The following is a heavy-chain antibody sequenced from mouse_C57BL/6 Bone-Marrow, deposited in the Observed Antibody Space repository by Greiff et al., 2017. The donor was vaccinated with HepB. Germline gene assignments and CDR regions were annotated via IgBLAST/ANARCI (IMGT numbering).Heavy chain of an antibody. CDR2: INPGSGGT. Sequence: VKLMESGAELVRPGTSVKVSCKASGYAFTNYLIEWVKQRPGQGLEWIGVINPGSGGTNYNEKFKGKATLTADKSSSTAYMQLSSLTSEDSAVYFCARNRPYYSNYFAYWGQGTLVTVSA. J-gene: IGHJ3*01. V-gene: IGHV1-54*01. D-gene: IGHD2-5*01. CDR3: ARNRPYYSNYFAY. CDR1: GYAFTNYL.